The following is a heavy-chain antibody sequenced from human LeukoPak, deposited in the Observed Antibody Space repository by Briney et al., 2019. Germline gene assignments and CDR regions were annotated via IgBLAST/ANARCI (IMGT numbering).Heavy chain of an antibody. D-gene: IGHD2-15*01. CDR3: ARDNKVAATFDY. J-gene: IGHJ4*02. V-gene: IGHV1-69*04. CDR2: IIPILGIA. CDR1: GGTFSSYA. Sequence: SVKVSCKASGGTFSSYAISWVRQAPGQGLEWMGRIIPILGIANYAQKFQGRVTITADKSTSTAYMELSRLRSEDTAVYYCARDNKVAATFDYWGQGTLVTVSS.